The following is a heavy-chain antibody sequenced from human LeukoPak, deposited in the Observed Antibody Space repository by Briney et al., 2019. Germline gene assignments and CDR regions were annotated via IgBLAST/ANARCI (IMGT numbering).Heavy chain of an antibody. CDR1: GFTFSSYA. J-gene: IGHJ6*02. CDR3: AKAIVGATKGRDYYYYYGMDV. D-gene: IGHD1-26*01. CDR2: ISGSGGST. V-gene: IGHV3-23*01. Sequence: GGSLRLSCAASGFTFSSYAMSWVRQAPGKGLEWVSAISGSGGSTYCADSVKGRFTISRDNSKNTLYLQMNSLRAEDTAVYYCAKAIVGATKGRDYYYYYGMDVWGQGTTVTVSS.